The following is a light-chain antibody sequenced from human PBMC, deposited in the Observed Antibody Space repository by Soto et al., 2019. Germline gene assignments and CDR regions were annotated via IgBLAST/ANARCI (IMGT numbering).Light chain of an antibody. CDR1: SSDVGGYNY. J-gene: IGLJ2*01. CDR3: CSYAGSYTLV. CDR2: DVS. V-gene: IGLV2-11*01. Sequence: QSALTQPRSVSGSPGQSVTMSCTGTSSDVGGYNYVSWYQQHPGKAPKLMIYDVSKRPSGVPDRFSGSKSGNTASLTISGLQAEDAADYYCCSYAGSYTLVFGGGTKVTVL.